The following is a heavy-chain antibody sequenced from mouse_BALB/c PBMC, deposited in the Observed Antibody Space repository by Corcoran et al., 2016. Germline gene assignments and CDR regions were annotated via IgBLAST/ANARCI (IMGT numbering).Heavy chain of an antibody. CDR2: ISCYNGVT. J-gene: IGHJ4*01. CDR3: ARGGHYDVYFSFDY. D-gene: IGHD1-2*01. Sequence: LVKTGASLKIFCKASGSSFTGYYLGWVKQSHGKSLDWSGYISCYNGVTSSNQKFKGKARFSVETSSSTAYMQFNSLTSEDSAVYDCARGGHYDVYFSFDYWGQGTSVTVSS. V-gene: IGHV1S34*01. CDR1: GSSFTGYY.